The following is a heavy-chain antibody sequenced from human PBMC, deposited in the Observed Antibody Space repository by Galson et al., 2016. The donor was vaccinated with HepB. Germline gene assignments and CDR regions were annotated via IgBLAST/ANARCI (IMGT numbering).Heavy chain of an antibody. V-gene: IGHV3-53*01. D-gene: IGHD1-1*01. CDR2: IYSDDRT. J-gene: IGHJ3*02. Sequence: SLRLSCAASGLTVSSNYMGWVRQAPGKGLEWVSTIYSDDRTFYADSVKGRFIISRDNSKNTLYLQMNSMRAEDTAVYYCARVEYNWNDIPDAFDIWGQGKMVTVSS. CDR3: ARVEYNWNDIPDAFDI. CDR1: GLTVSSNY.